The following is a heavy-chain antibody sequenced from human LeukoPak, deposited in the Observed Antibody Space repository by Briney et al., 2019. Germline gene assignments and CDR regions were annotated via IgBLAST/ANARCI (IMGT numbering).Heavy chain of an antibody. CDR1: GFSFSNFW. Sequence: QPGESLRLSCVASGFSFSNFWMSWVRQAPGERPEWLTNIKQDGSQRYYVDSVRGRFTISRDNAKNSLYLRMNSLRAEDTAVYYCARDRDSSWYPYLDQWGQGTLVTVSS. CDR3: ARDRDSSWYPYLDQ. CDR2: IKQDGSQR. D-gene: IGHD6-13*01. J-gene: IGHJ4*02. V-gene: IGHV3-7*03.